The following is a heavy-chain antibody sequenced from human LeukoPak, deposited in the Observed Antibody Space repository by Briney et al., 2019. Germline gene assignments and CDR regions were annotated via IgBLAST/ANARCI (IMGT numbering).Heavy chain of an antibody. CDR3: ARDEEGIRYFDWLLDY. J-gene: IGHJ4*02. CDR1: GFTFSSYS. Sequence: GGSLRLSCAASGFTFSSYSMNWVRQAPGKGLEWVSYISSSSSTIYYADSVKGRFTISRDNAKNSLYLQMNSLRAEDTAVYYCARDEEGIRYFDWLLDYWGQGTLVTVSS. CDR2: ISSSSSTI. V-gene: IGHV3-48*04. D-gene: IGHD3-9*01.